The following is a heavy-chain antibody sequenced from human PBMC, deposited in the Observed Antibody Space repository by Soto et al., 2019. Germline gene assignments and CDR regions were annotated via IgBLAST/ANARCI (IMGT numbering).Heavy chain of an antibody. CDR3: ARRGYSYWFDP. V-gene: IGHV1-2*02. CDR1: GYTFTDYF. D-gene: IGHD5-18*01. CDR2: INPKSGGT. Sequence: ASVKVSCKASGYTFTDYFIHWVRQAPGQGLEWMGWINPKSGGTNYAPNFQGRVTMTRDTSTSTAYMELTWLRFDDTAMYYCARRGYSYWFDPWGQGTLVPVSS. J-gene: IGHJ5*02.